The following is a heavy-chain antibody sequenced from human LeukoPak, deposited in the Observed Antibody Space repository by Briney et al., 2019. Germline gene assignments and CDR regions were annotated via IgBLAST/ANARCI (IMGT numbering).Heavy chain of an antibody. CDR2: INHSGST. D-gene: IGHD3-10*01. CDR3: ARIQRLLWFGELLYEGYDY. J-gene: IGHJ4*02. CDR1: GGSISSSSYY. V-gene: IGHV4-39*07. Sequence: SETLSLTCTVSGGSISSSSYYWGWIRQPPGKGLEWIGEINHSGSTNYNPSLKSRVTISVDTSKNQFSLKLSSVTAADTAVYYCARIQRLLWFGELLYEGYDYWGQGTLVTVSS.